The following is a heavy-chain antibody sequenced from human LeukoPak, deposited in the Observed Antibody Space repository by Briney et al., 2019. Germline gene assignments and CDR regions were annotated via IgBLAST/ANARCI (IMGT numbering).Heavy chain of an antibody. Sequence: SETLSLTCTVSGGSISSSSYYWGWIRQPPAKGLEWIGSIYYSGSTYYNPSLKSRVTISVDTSKNQFSLKLSSVTAADTAVYYCARGGGYSYEYYYYMDVWGKGTTVTVSS. CDR1: GGSISSSSYY. CDR3: ARGGGYSYEYYYYMDV. D-gene: IGHD5-18*01. V-gene: IGHV4-39*07. J-gene: IGHJ6*03. CDR2: IYYSGST.